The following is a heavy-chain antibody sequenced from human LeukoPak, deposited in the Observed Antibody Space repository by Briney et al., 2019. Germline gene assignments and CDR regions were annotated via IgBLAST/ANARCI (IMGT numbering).Heavy chain of an antibody. Sequence: PGGSLRLPCAASGFTFSSYGMHWVRQAPGKGLEGVAVIWYDGSNKFYADSVKGRLTISRDNSKNTLYLQMNSLRAEDTAVYYCARETTTLDYWGEGSLVTVSS. CDR1: GFTFSSYG. CDR2: IWYDGSNK. CDR3: ARETTTLDY. J-gene: IGHJ4*02. V-gene: IGHV3-33*01. D-gene: IGHD1-26*01.